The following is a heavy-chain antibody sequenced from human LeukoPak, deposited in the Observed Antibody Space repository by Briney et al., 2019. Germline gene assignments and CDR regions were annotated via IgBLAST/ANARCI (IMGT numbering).Heavy chain of an antibody. CDR3: ARDLGYCSSTSCSNYYYYGMDV. V-gene: IGHV1-3*01. CDR2: INAGNGNT. Sequence: ASVKVSCKASGYTFTSYAMHWVRQAPGQRREWMGWINAGNGNTKYSQKFQGRVTITSDTSASTAYMELSSLGSEDTAVYYCARDLGYCSSTSCSNYYYYGMDVWGKGTTVTVSS. J-gene: IGHJ6*04. CDR1: GYTFTSYA. D-gene: IGHD2-2*01.